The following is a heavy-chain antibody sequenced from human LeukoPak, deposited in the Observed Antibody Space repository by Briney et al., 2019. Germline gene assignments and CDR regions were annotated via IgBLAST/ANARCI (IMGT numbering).Heavy chain of an antibody. CDR3: ARGEWWELLY. CDR2: INPNNGDT. Sequence: ASVKVSCKASGYTFTGYYMHWVRQAPGQGLEWMGWINPNNGDTNYAQKFQGRVTVTRDTSISTAYMELSGLTSDDTAVYYCARGEWWELLYWGQGTLVTVSS. V-gene: IGHV1-2*02. J-gene: IGHJ4*02. CDR1: GYTFTGYY. D-gene: IGHD1-26*01.